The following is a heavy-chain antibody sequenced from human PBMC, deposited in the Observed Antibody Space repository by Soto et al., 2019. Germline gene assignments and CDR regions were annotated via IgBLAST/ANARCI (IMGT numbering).Heavy chain of an antibody. CDR3: ARTHGYYVWGSYRPDAFDI. D-gene: IGHD3-16*02. J-gene: IGHJ3*02. Sequence: QVQLVQSGAEVKKPGSSVKVSCKASGGTFSSYAISWVRQAPGQGLEWMGGIIPIFGTANYAQKFQGRVTITADESTSTASMELSSLRSEDTAVYYCARTHGYYVWGSYRPDAFDIWGQGTMVTVSS. V-gene: IGHV1-69*01. CDR1: GGTFSSYA. CDR2: IIPIFGTA.